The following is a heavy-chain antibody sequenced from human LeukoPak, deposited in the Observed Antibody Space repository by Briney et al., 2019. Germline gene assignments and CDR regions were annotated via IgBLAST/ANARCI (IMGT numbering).Heavy chain of an antibody. Sequence: GGSLRLSCAPSGFTFASHAMTWVRQAPGKGPEWVAGISGSGGNTYHADSVKGRFTISRDNSKNTLYLQMNSLRAEDTAVYYCASELAYCGGDCSDYWGQGTLVTVSS. CDR1: GFTFASHA. CDR2: ISGSGGNT. D-gene: IGHD2-21*02. V-gene: IGHV3-23*01. CDR3: ASELAYCGGDCSDY. J-gene: IGHJ4*02.